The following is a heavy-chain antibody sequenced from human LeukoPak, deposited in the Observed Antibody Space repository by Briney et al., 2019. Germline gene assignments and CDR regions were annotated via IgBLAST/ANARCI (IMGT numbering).Heavy chain of an antibody. Sequence: GGSLRLSCSASGLTVTNAWMNWVRQAPGEGLDWVGRIASKTDGGATDYAAPVKGRFTISRDDSKNTLNLQMNSLKTEDTAVYYCTAGIRGDWGQGTLVTVSS. CDR1: GLTVTNAW. J-gene: IGHJ4*02. V-gene: IGHV3-15*07. D-gene: IGHD3-10*01. CDR3: TAGIRGD. CDR2: IASKTDGGAT.